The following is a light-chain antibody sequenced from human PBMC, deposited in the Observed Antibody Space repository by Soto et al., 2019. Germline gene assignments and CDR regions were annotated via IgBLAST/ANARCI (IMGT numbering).Light chain of an antibody. Sequence: EIVMTQSPATLSVSPGGRATLSCRASQSIGDTLAWYQQKPGQAPRLLIYGASSRATGIPARFSGSGSGTDFTLTISSLEPEDFAVYYCQQRSNWPITFGQGTRLEIK. CDR3: QQRSNWPIT. CDR1: QSIGDT. J-gene: IGKJ5*01. V-gene: IGKV3-11*01. CDR2: GAS.